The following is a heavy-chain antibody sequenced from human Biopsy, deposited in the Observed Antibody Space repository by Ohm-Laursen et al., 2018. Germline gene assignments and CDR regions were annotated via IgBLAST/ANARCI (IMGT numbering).Heavy chain of an antibody. D-gene: IGHD4-17*01. V-gene: IGHV3-23*01. J-gene: IGHJ4*02. CDR1: GFTFSSYA. Sequence: SLRLSCAASGFTFSSYAMTWVRQAPGKGLEWVSVINTSGGSTHYAVSVKGRFTISRDNSKNTLYLRMNSLRAEDTAVYYCAKPADPYGSEFYFDYWGQGTLVTVSS. CDR2: INTSGGST. CDR3: AKPADPYGSEFYFDY.